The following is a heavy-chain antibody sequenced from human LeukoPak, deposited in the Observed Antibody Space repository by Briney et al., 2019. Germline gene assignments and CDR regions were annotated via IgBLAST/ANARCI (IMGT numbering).Heavy chain of an antibody. CDR2: IRYDGGNT. D-gene: IGHD2-2*02. CDR3: AKDTIVVVPAAILVY. J-gene: IGHJ4*02. V-gene: IGHV3-30*02. Sequence: AGGSLRLSCAASGFTFSGYGMHWVRQGPGKGLEWGAFIRYDGGNTYYTDSVKGRFTISRANSKNTLYLQMYSLRAENTAAYYCAKDTIVVVPAAILVYWGPGALVTVSP. CDR1: GFTFSGYG.